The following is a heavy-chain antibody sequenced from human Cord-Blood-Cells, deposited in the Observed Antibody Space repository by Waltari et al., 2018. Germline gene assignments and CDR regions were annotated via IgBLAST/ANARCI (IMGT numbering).Heavy chain of an antibody. D-gene: IGHD1-26*01. J-gene: IGHJ4*02. CDR3: ARAPVGDY. Sequence: QVQLQQWGAGLLKPSETLSLTCAVYGGSFSGYHWSWIRQPPGKGLEWIGEINHSGSTNYNPSLKSRVTISVDTSKNQFSLKLSSVTAADTAVYYCARAPVGDYWGQGTLVTVSS. CDR2: INHSGST. CDR1: GGSFSGYH. V-gene: IGHV4-34*01.